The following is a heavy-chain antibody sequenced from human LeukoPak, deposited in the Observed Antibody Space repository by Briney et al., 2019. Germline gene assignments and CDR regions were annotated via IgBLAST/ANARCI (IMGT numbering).Heavy chain of an antibody. J-gene: IGHJ4*02. CDR2: IKQGGSEK. V-gene: IGHV3-7*01. Sequence: GGSLRLSCAASGFTFSSYWMSWVPQAPGKGLEWVANIKQGGSEKNYVDSVKGRFTISRDKAKNSLYLQMNSLRAEDTAVYYCARDAGGYGFYGDYWGQGTLVTVSS. CDR1: GFTFSSYW. CDR3: ARDAGGYGFYGDY. D-gene: IGHD5-18*01.